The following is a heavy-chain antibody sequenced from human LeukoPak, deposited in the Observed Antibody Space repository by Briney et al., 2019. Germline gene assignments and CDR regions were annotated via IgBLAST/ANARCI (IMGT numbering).Heavy chain of an antibody. CDR2: INHSGST. J-gene: IGHJ5*02. Sequence: SETLSLTCAVYGGSFSGYYWSWIRQPPGKGLEWIGEINHSGSTNYNPSLKSRVTISVDTSKNQFSLKLSSVTAADTAVYYCARGGRVVVVPAAMMVSWFDPWGQGTLVTVSS. V-gene: IGHV4-34*01. CDR3: ARGGRVVVVPAAMMVSWFDP. CDR1: GGSFSGYY. D-gene: IGHD2-2*01.